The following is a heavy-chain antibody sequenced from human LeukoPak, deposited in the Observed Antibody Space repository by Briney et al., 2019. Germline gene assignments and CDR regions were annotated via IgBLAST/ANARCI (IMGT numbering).Heavy chain of an antibody. CDR2: IYYSGSI. V-gene: IGHV4-59*01. D-gene: IGHD1-1*01. J-gene: IGHJ5*02. CDR1: GGSISSYY. Sequence: SETLSLTCTVSGGSISSYYWSWIRQPPGKGLEWIGYIYYSGSINYNPSLKSRVTISVDTSKNQFSLKLSSVTAADTAVYYCAREGYGWFDPWGQGTLVTVSS. CDR3: AREGYGWFDP.